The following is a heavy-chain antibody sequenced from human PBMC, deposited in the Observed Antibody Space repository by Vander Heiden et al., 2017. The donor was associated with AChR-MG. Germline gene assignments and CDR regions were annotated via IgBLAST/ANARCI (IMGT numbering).Heavy chain of an antibody. Sequence: QVQLQESGPGLVKPSETLSLTCTVSGGSVSSGSYYWSWIRQPPGKGLEWIGYMYYSGSTNYNPSLKSRVYISVDMSKNQFSLKLSSVTAADTAVYYCARVCAGCNWFDPWGQGTLVTVSS. V-gene: IGHV4-61*01. D-gene: IGHD2-8*02. J-gene: IGHJ5*02. CDR2: MYYSGST. CDR3: ARVCAGCNWFDP. CDR1: GGSVSSGSYY.